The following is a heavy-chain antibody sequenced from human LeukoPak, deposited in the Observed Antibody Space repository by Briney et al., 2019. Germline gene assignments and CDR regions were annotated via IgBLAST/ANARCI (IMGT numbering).Heavy chain of an antibody. CDR1: GFTVSSYY. CDR2: IYSGGAT. CDR3: ARGYCSGGSCYSNDYYYLDV. D-gene: IGHD2-15*01. V-gene: IGHV3-53*01. J-gene: IGHJ6*03. Sequence: PGGSLRLSCAASGFTVSSYYMSWLRQAPGKGLEWVSIIYSGGATYYTDSVKGGFTISRGISENTVYLQMNSLRVEDAAVYYCARGYCSGGSCYSNDYYYLDVWGKGTTVTVSS.